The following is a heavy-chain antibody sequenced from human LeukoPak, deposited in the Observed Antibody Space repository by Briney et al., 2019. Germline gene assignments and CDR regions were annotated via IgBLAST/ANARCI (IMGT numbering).Heavy chain of an antibody. D-gene: IGHD6-13*01. CDR2: IYHSGST. V-gene: IGHV4-4*02. Sequence: SGTLSLTCAVSGGSISSSNWWSWVRQPPGKGLEWIGEIYHSGSTYYNPSLKSRVTISVDTSKNQFSLKLSSVTAADTAVYYCAREHSSSWTGEGDYWGQGTLVTVSS. CDR1: GGSISSSNW. J-gene: IGHJ4*02. CDR3: AREHSSSWTGEGDY.